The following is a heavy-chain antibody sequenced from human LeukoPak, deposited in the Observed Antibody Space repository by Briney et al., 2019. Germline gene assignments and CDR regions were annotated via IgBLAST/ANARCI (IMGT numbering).Heavy chain of an antibody. Sequence: GGSLRLSCAASGFTFSSYAMHWVRQAPGKGLEWVAVIWYDGSNKYYADSVKGRFTISRDNSKNTLYLQMNSLRAEDTAVYYCASARANGDYVLDYWGQGTLVTVSS. V-gene: IGHV3-33*08. D-gene: IGHD4-17*01. CDR2: IWYDGSNK. J-gene: IGHJ4*02. CDR3: ASARANGDYVLDY. CDR1: GFTFSSYA.